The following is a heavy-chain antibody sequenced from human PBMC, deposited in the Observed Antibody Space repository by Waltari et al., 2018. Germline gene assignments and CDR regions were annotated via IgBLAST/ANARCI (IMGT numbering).Heavy chain of an antibody. J-gene: IGHJ4*02. CDR3: AKRAAYSGRRGLYYFDY. CDR1: GFPFSPYA. CDR2: IRDHGGAA. D-gene: IGHD1-26*01. V-gene: IGHV3-23*04. Sequence: EVQLVESGGGLAQPGESLKLSCAASGFPFSPYAISWVRQAPGNGVERVAGIRDHGGAARDADSVKGRIAISRDHAKNTLYLQINSLRAEDTAIYYGAKRAAYSGRRGLYYFDYWGQGTLVTVSS.